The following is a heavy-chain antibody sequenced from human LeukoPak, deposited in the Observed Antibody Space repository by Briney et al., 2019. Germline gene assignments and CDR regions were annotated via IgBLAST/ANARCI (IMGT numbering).Heavy chain of an antibody. Sequence: SVKVSCKASGGTFSSYAISWVRQAPGQGLEWMGGIIPIFGTANYAQKFQGRVTITADESTSTAYMELSSLRSEDTAVFYCARVRVTTTLKYYYYGMDVWGQGTTVTVSS. CDR2: IIPIFGTA. CDR3: ARVRVTTTLKYYYYGMDV. D-gene: IGHD4-17*01. V-gene: IGHV1-69*13. CDR1: GGTFSSYA. J-gene: IGHJ6*02.